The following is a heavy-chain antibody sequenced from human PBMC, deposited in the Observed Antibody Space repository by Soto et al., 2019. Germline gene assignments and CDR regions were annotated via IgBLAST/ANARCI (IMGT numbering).Heavy chain of an antibody. CDR1: GFSLSTSGVG. D-gene: IGHD2-15*01. J-gene: IGHJ4*02. V-gene: IGHV2-5*02. CDR3: THTELAVVKATFDY. CDR2: IYWDDDK. Sequence: QITLKESGPTLVKPTQTLTLTCTFSGFSLSTSGVGVGWIRQPPGKALEWLALIYWDDDKRYSPSLKSRLTPTQNTPNTQEGHTMTNRDAVNTATSGWTHTELAVVKATFDYWGQGTQVTFPS.